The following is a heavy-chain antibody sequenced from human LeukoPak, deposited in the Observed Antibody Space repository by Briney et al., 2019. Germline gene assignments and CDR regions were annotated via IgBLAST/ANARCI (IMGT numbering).Heavy chain of an antibody. CDR3: ARVAGKYRFFNYFDY. Sequence: SETLSLTCAVYGGSFRGYYWSWIRQPPGKGPEWIGEINHSRSTNYSPSLKSRVTRSVDTSKNQFSLKLSSVTAADTAVYYCARVAGKYRFFNYFDYWGQGTLVTVSS. J-gene: IGHJ4*02. V-gene: IGHV4-34*01. CDR2: INHSRST. CDR1: GGSFRGYY. D-gene: IGHD3-16*02.